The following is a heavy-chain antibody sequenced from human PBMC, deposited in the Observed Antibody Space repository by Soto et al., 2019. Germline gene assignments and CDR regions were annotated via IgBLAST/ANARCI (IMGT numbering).Heavy chain of an antibody. CDR3: AREVRSYYYGSSGYYYDY. CDR2: IYYSGST. J-gene: IGHJ4*02. CDR1: GGSISSYY. Sequence: SETLSLTGTVSGGSISSYYWSWIRQPPGKGLEWIGYIYYSGSTNYNPSLKSRVTISVDTSKNQFSLKLSSVTAADTAVYYCAREVRSYYYGSSGYYYDYWGQGTLVTVSS. D-gene: IGHD3-22*01. V-gene: IGHV4-59*13.